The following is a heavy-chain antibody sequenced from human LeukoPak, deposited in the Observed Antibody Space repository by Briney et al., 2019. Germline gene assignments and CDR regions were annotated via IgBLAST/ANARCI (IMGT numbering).Heavy chain of an antibody. J-gene: IGHJ5*02. CDR2: IYYSGST. V-gene: IGHV4-39*07. Sequence: SETLSLTCTVSGGSISSSSYYWGWIRQPPGKGLEWIGSIYYSGSTYYNPSLKSRVTISVDTSKNQFSLKLSSVTAADTAVYYCARSGYYDFWSGGNWFDPWGQGTLVTVSS. D-gene: IGHD3-3*01. CDR3: ARSGYYDFWSGGNWFDP. CDR1: GGSISSSSYY.